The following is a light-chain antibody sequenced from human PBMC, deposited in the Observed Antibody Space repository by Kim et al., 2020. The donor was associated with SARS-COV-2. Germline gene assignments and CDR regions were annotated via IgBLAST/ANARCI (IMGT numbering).Light chain of an antibody. CDR1: SLRSYF. CDR3: NSRDSCGNLWG. V-gene: IGLV3-19*01. CDR2: GKN. J-gene: IGLJ1*01. Sequence: ALGHIFRSSCQGDSLRSYFARWYQQKQGQAPVLVIYGKNNRPSGITDRFSGSSSGNTASLTITGAQAEDEADYSCNSRDSCGNLWGFGPVPKVTVL.